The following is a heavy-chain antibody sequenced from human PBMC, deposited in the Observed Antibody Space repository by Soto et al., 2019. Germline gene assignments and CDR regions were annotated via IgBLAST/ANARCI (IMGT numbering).Heavy chain of an antibody. CDR2: ISAYNGNT. CDR1: GYTFTTYV. V-gene: IGHV1-18*01. Sequence: ASVKVSCKASGYTFTTYVITWVRQAPGQGLEGMGWISAYNGNTNYAQKLQGRVTMTTDTSTSTAYMELRSLRSDDTAVYYCARDSGFLEWGDSYYYYGMDVWGQGTTVTVSS. D-gene: IGHD3-3*01. CDR3: ARDSGFLEWGDSYYYYGMDV. J-gene: IGHJ6*02.